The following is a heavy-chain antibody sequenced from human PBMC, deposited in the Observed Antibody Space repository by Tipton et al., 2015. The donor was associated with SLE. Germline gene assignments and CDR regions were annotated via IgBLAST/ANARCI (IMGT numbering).Heavy chain of an antibody. CDR2: ISGLGSTM. CDR3: ARDALGYCSSTSCQYNYYFYMDV. V-gene: IGHV3-48*03. D-gene: IGHD2-2*01. CDR1: GFTFSSYE. J-gene: IGHJ6*03. Sequence: SLRLSCAASGFTFSSYEMNWVRQAPGKGLEWISYISGLGSTMYYADSVKGRFTISRDNAKNSLYLQVNSLRAEDTAVYYCARDALGYCSSTSCQYNYYFYMDVWGKGTTVTVSS.